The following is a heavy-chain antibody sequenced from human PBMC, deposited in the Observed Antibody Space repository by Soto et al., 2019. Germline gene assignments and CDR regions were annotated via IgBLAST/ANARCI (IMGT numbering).Heavy chain of an antibody. D-gene: IGHD1-26*01. CDR3: ATEMGATQGPFDN. CDR2: LSNTGRRT. CDR1: VFPFGANA. V-gene: IGHV3-23*01. J-gene: IGHJ4*02. Sequence: EVQVLESGGGLVQPGGSLRLSCVVSVFPFGANAMSWVRQAPGKGLELVSGLSNTGRRTSYADSVKGRFNISRDNSENTVYLQMNRLRVENTAVYYCATEMGATQGPFDNWGQGTLVTVSS.